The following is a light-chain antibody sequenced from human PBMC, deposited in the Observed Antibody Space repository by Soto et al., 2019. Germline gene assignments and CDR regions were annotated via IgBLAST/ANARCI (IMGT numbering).Light chain of an antibody. CDR1: SSNIGSNF. CDR2: RNN. CDR3: AAGDYSLSGYV. V-gene: IGLV1-47*01. Sequence: QSVLTQPPSASGTPGQRVTVSCSGSSSNIGSNFVYWYQQLPGTAPKLLIYRNNQRPSGVPDRFSGSKSGTSASLAISGLRSEDEADYYCAAGDYSLSGYVFGPRTKVT. J-gene: IGLJ1*01.